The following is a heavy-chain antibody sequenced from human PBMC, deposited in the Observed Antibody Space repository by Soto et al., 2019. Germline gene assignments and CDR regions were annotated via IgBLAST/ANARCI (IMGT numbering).Heavy chain of an antibody. Sequence: QVQLVESGGGVVQPGTSLRLSCAGSGFTFSAFAMHWVRQAPGKGLGWVALILSDGSNEAYADSVRGRFTISRDNSKNTRYLQMNSLGVEDTAVYYCARAMPGMDVWGQGTTVTVSS. CDR3: ARAMPGMDV. D-gene: IGHD2-2*01. CDR2: ILSDGSNE. CDR1: GFTFSAFA. V-gene: IGHV3-30-3*01. J-gene: IGHJ6*02.